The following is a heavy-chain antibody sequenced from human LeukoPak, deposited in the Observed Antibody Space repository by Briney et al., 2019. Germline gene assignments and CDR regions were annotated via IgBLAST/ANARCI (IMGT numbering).Heavy chain of an antibody. J-gene: IGHJ4*02. Sequence: GGSLRLSCAASEFMFSKYAMSWVRQAPGKGLGWVSAISGSGGSTYYADSVKGRFTISRDNSKNTLYLQMNSLRAEDTAVYYCAKGQDFWSGPPFDYWGQGTLVTVSS. D-gene: IGHD3-3*01. CDR2: ISGSGGST. CDR3: AKGQDFWSGPPFDY. V-gene: IGHV3-23*01. CDR1: EFMFSKYA.